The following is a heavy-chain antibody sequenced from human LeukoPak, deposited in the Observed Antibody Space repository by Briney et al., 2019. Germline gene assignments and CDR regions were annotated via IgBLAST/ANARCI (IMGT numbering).Heavy chain of an antibody. Sequence: GGSLRLSCAASGFTFSDHYMDWVRQAPGKGLEWVGRTRNKANRYTTEYAASVKGRFTISRDDSKNSLYLQMKNLKTEDTAVYYCARSLGSGSYYYYYYMDVWGKGTTVTVSS. CDR3: ARSLGSGSYYYYYYMDV. CDR2: TRNKANRYTT. J-gene: IGHJ6*03. D-gene: IGHD1-26*01. V-gene: IGHV3-72*01. CDR1: GFTFSDHY.